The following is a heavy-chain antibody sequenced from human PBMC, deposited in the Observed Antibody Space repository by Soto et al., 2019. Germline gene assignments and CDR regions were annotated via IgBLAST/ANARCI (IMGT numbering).Heavy chain of an antibody. Sequence: SETLSLTCTLSRGSINSAGYYWTWIRQHPGKGLEWVGHIYKSGSAYYNQSLKSRVTMSVDTSKNQFSLKLTSVTAADTAFYYCARTARATVTMGGYYYYDMDVWGQGTTVT. J-gene: IGHJ6*02. D-gene: IGHD4-17*01. CDR3: ARTARATVTMGGYYYYDMDV. CDR2: IYKSGSA. V-gene: IGHV4-31*03. CDR1: RGSINSAGYY.